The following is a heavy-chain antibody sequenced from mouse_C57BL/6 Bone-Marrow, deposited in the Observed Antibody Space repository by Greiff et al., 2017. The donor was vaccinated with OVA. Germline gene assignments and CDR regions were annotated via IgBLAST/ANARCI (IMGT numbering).Heavy chain of an antibody. CDR2: INPYNGGT. J-gene: IGHJ2*01. CDR1: GYTFTDYY. D-gene: IGHD2-1*01. CDR3: ARRGTLLHFDY. Sequence: VQLQQSGPVLVKPGASVKMSCKASGYTFTDYYMNWVKQSPGKSLEWIGVINPYNGGTSYNQKFKGKATLTVDKSSSTAYVELNSLTSEDSAVYYYARRGTLLHFDYWGQGTTLTVSS. V-gene: IGHV1-19*01.